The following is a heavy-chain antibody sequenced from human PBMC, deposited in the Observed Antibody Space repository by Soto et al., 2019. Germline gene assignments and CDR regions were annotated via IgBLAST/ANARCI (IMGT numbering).Heavy chain of an antibody. Sequence: QVQLVQSGAEVKKPGASVKVSCKAPGYTFSNYGISWVRQAPGQGLEWMGWINAYNGNTNFAQKFQDRLTMTTDTSMSTGYLELRSLTSDDTALYYCARGSSPVDFDYWGQGTLVTVSS. CDR1: GYTFSNYG. D-gene: IGHD6-13*01. V-gene: IGHV1-18*01. J-gene: IGHJ4*02. CDR3: ARGSSPVDFDY. CDR2: INAYNGNT.